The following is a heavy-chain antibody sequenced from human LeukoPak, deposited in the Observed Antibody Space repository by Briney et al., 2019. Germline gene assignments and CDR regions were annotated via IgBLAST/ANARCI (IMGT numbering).Heavy chain of an antibody. CDR2: ISKSGSPI. D-gene: IGHD2-21*02. V-gene: IGHV3-48*01. CDR3: ARAYLAYCGGDCDPYYFDS. CDR1: RFTLRSYS. J-gene: IGHJ4*02. Sequence: GGSLRLSCGVSRFTLRSYSMIWVRQASGRGLEWVSYISKSGSPIFYADSVKGRFTISRDNAKNSLFLQMNSLRVEDTAVYYCARAYLAYCGGDCDPYYFDSWGQGTLVTVSS.